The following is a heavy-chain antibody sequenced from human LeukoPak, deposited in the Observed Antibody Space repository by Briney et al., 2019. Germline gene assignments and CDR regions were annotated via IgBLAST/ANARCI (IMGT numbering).Heavy chain of an antibody. J-gene: IGHJ2*01. CDR2: INWNGGST. D-gene: IGHD3-22*01. V-gene: IGHV3-20*04. CDR1: GFTFSSYA. CDR3: ARNGRPIVVEWYFDL. Sequence: GALRLSCAASGFTFSSYAMSWVRQAPGEGLEWVSGINWNGGSTGYADSVKSRFTISRDNAKNSLYLQMNSLRAEDTALYYCARNGRPIVVEWYFDLWGRGTLVTVSS.